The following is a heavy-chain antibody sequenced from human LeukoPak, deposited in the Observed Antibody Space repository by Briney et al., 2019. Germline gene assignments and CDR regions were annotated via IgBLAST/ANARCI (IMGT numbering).Heavy chain of an antibody. Sequence: SETLSLTCTVSGGSISSSSYYWGWIRQPPGKGLEWIGSIYYSGSTYYNPSLKSRVTISVDTSKNQFSLKLSSVTAADTAVYYCARHPATAAGSFYYYYYMDVWGKGTTVTISS. CDR3: ARHPATAAGSFYYYYYMDV. V-gene: IGHV4-39*01. CDR2: IYYSGST. J-gene: IGHJ6*03. D-gene: IGHD6-13*01. CDR1: GGSISSSSYY.